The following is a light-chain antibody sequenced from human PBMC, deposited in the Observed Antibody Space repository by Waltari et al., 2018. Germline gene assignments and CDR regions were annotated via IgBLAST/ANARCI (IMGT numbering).Light chain of an antibody. Sequence: QAGLTQPPSVSKDLRQTATLSCTGNSNNVGNQGAAWLQHHQGHPPKLLSYRNNNRPSGISERFSAYQSGNTAFLTITGLQSEDEADYYCSAWDTSLSGYVFGTGTRVTVL. J-gene: IGLJ1*01. CDR1: SNNVGNQG. CDR2: RNN. V-gene: IGLV10-54*04. CDR3: SAWDTSLSGYV.